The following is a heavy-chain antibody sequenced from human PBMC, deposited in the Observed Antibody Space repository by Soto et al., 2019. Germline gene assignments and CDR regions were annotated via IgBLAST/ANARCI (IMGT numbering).Heavy chain of an antibody. CDR2: ISYDGSNK. J-gene: IGHJ3*02. Sequence: QVQLVESGGGVVQTGRSLRLSCAASGFTFSSYGMHWVRQAPGKGLEWVAVISYDGSNKYYADSVKGRFTISRDNSKNTLYLQMNSLRAEDTAVYYCAKDAAWEVTAFDIWGQGTMVTVSS. D-gene: IGHD1-26*01. CDR1: GFTFSSYG. V-gene: IGHV3-30*18. CDR3: AKDAAWEVTAFDI.